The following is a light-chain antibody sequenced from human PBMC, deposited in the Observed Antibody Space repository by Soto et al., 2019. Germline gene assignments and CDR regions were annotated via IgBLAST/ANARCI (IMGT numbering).Light chain of an antibody. CDR2: DAS. CDR3: QQYHNWLVDT. Sequence: EVVLTQSPATLSVSPGERATLSCRASQRVNSNLAWYQQKPGQAPRVLIYDASIRATGIPARFSGSGSGTEFTLTISSLQSEDFAVYYCQQYHNWLVDTFGQGTTVEIK. V-gene: IGKV3-15*01. CDR1: QRVNSN. J-gene: IGKJ2*01.